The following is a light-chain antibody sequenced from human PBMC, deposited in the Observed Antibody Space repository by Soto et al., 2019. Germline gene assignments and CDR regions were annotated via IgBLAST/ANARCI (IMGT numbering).Light chain of an antibody. V-gene: IGLV6-57*01. J-gene: IGLJ1*01. CDR2: ADN. CDR3: QSYDTTNYV. CDR1: SGSIASNY. Sequence: NFMLTQPHSVSESPGRTVTISCTRSSGSIASNYVQWYQQRPGSSPTTLIYADNQRPSVVPDRFSGSIDRSSNSASLTISGLKTEDEADYYCQSYDTTNYVFGTGTKVTVL.